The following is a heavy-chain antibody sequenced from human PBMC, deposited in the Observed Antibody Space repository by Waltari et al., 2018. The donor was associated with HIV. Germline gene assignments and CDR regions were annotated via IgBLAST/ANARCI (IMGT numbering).Heavy chain of an antibody. V-gene: IGHV4-4*02. D-gene: IGHD1-26*01. CDR2: MSHSGDT. CDR1: GASISAPNW. CDR3: ARGPTPGGSYRYLDHNWFDP. Sequence: QVQLQESGPGLVKPSGTLSLTCAVSGASISAPNWWSWVRQSPGKGLEWVGEMSHSGDTNYNPSLESRVTIAIDESENQLSLKVTSVTAADTAIYYCARGPTPGGSYRYLDHNWFDPWGQGTLVTVSS. J-gene: IGHJ5*02.